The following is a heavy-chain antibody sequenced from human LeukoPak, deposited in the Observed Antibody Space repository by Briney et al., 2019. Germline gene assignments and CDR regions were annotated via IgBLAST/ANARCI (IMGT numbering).Heavy chain of an antibody. CDR2: ISSSGSSI. J-gene: IGHJ6*03. CDR3: ARVRGGPMDV. Sequence: GGSLRPSGAASGFTFSSYEMTWFRQAPGKGLEWVSYISSSGSSIYYADSVKGRFTISRDNAKNSLYLQMNSLRAEDTAVYHCARVRGGPMDVWGKGTTVTVSS. V-gene: IGHV3-48*03. D-gene: IGHD3-16*01. CDR1: GFTFSSYE.